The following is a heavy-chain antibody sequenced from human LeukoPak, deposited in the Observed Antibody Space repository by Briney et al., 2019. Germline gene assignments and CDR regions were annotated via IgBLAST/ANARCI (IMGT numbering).Heavy chain of an antibody. D-gene: IGHD6-19*01. CDR2: ISDDGRTP. CDR3: ARDPPQWLVPDY. Sequence: GSLRLSCAASGFTFRSYAVHWVRQAPGKGLEWVAVISDDGRTPYYADSLRGRFTISRDNSKNIPYLEMNSLRAEDTAVYYCARDPPQWLVPDYWGQGTLVTVSS. CDR1: GFTFRSYA. J-gene: IGHJ4*02. V-gene: IGHV3-30*04.